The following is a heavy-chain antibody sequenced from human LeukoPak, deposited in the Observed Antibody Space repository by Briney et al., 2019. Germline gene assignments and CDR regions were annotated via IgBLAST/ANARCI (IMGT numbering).Heavy chain of an antibody. CDR3: AKDSDGYASDYYFDY. Sequence: PGGSLRLSCAASGFTFSSYGMHWVRQAPGKGLEWLAVLSYDGRNKYYADSVKGRFTISRDNSKNTLYLQMNSLRAEDTAVYYCAKDSDGYASDYYFDYWGQGTLVTVSS. CDR1: GFTFSSYG. J-gene: IGHJ4*02. CDR2: LSYDGRNK. V-gene: IGHV3-30*18. D-gene: IGHD2-2*01.